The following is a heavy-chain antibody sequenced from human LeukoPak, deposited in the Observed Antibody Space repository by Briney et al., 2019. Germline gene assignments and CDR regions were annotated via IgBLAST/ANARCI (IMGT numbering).Heavy chain of an antibody. Sequence: GGSLRLSCAASGFTFSSYAMSWVRQAPGKGLEWVSVISGSGGSTYYADSVKGRFTISRDNSKNTLYLQMNSLSADDTAVYYCATRVTTTITTRGAFDIWGQETMVTVSS. D-gene: IGHD4-11*01. CDR2: ISGSGGST. J-gene: IGHJ3*02. CDR1: GFTFSSYA. CDR3: ATRVTTTITTRGAFDI. V-gene: IGHV3-23*01.